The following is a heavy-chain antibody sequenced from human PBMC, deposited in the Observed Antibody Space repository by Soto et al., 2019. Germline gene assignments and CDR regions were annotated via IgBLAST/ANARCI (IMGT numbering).Heavy chain of an antibody. V-gene: IGHV1-2*02. CDR2: INPNSGGT. CDR1: GYTFTGYY. D-gene: IGHD2-15*01. J-gene: IGHJ4*02. CDR3: ARSRPCSGGSCYLSWFDY. Sequence: ASVKVSCKASGYTFTGYYMHCVRQAPGQGLEWMGWINPNSGGTNYAQKFQGRVTMTRDTSISTAYMELSRLRSDDTAVYYCARSRPCSGGSCYLSWFDYWGQGTLVTVSS.